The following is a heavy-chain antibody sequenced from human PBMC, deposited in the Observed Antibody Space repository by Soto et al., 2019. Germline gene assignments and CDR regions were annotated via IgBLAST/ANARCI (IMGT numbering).Heavy chain of an antibody. D-gene: IGHD1-26*01. V-gene: IGHV1-3*05. CDR3: AREPQWDGVAFDI. CDR1: GYTFTSYA. CDR2: INAGNGNT. Sequence: QVQLVQSGAEEKKPGASVKVSCKASGYTFTSYAMHWVRQAPGQRLEWMGWINAGNGNTKYSQKFQGRVTITRDTSASTAYMELSSLRSEDTAVYYCAREPQWDGVAFDIWGQGTMVTVSS. J-gene: IGHJ3*02.